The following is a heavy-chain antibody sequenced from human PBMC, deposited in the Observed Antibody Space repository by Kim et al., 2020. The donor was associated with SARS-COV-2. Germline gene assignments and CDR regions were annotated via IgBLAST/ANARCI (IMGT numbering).Heavy chain of an antibody. D-gene: IGHD1-1*01. V-gene: IGHV1-3*01. J-gene: IGHJ5*02. Sequence: KYSKKFQGRVTITRDTSASTAYMELSSLRSEDTAVYYCARDRLERLRFDPWGQGTLVTVSS. CDR3: ARDRLERLRFDP.